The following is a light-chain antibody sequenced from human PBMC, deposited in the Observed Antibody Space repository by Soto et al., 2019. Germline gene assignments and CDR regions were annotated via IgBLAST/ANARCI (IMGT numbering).Light chain of an antibody. V-gene: IGKV3-11*01. CDR3: QQRSNWPPGVT. Sequence: EMVLTQSPATLSLSPWEKATLSCRASQSVSSNLAWYQQKPGQAPRLLIYDASNRATGIPARFSASGSGTDFTLTISSLEPEDFAVYYCQQRSNWPPGVTFGGGTKV. CDR2: DAS. CDR1: QSVSSN. J-gene: IGKJ4*01.